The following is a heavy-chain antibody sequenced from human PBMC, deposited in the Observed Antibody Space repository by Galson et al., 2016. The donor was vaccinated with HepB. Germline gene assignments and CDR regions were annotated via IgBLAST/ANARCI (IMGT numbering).Heavy chain of an antibody. CDR1: GGSISSSSSY. V-gene: IGHV4-39*01. CDR2: IYYSGST. CDR3: ARHGSGSFNYYYYYYMDV. D-gene: IGHD3-10*01. J-gene: IGHJ6*03. Sequence: SETLSLTCTVSGGSISSSSSYWGWIRQPPGKGLEWIGSIYYSGSTYYNPSLKSRVTISVDTSKNQFSLKLSSVTAADTAVYYCARHGSGSFNYYYYYYMDVWGKGTTVTVSS.